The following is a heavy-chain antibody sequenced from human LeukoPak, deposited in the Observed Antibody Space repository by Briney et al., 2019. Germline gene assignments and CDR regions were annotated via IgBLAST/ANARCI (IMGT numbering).Heavy chain of an antibody. CDR2: MNPNSGNT. Sequence: ASVKVSCKASGYTFTGYYMHWVRQAPGQGLEWMGWMNPNSGNTGYAQKFQGRVTMTRNTSISTAYMELSSLRSEDTAVYYCARVGFRYCSSTSCYNYYYYGMDVWGQGTTVTVSS. V-gene: IGHV1-8*02. CDR3: ARVGFRYCSSTSCYNYYYYGMDV. CDR1: GYTFTGYY. J-gene: IGHJ6*02. D-gene: IGHD2-2*02.